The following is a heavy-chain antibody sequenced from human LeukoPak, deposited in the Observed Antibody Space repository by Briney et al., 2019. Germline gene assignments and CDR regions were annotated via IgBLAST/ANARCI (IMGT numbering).Heavy chain of an antibody. J-gene: IGHJ4*02. CDR3: AKDLSDSSRVPGDY. V-gene: IGHV3-23*01. CDR1: GFTFNTYA. D-gene: IGHD6-13*01. CDR2: ISGSGGST. Sequence: GGSLRLSCAASGFTFNTYAMSWVRQAPGKGLEWVSSISGSGGSTFYADSVKGRFTISRDNSKNTLYLQMNSLRAEDTAVYYCAKDLSDSSRVPGDYWGQGTLVAVSS.